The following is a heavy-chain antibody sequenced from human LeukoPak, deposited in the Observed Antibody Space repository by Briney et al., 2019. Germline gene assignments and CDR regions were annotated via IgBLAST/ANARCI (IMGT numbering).Heavy chain of an antibody. Sequence: SETLSLTCAVYGGSFSGYYWSWIRQPPGKGLEWIGEVNHSGSTNYNPPLKSRVTISVDTSKNQFSLKLSSVTAADTAVYYCAREPKTVAGTTIDYWGQGTLVTVSS. D-gene: IGHD6-19*01. CDR2: VNHSGST. V-gene: IGHV4-34*01. J-gene: IGHJ4*02. CDR1: GGSFSGYY. CDR3: AREPKTVAGTTIDY.